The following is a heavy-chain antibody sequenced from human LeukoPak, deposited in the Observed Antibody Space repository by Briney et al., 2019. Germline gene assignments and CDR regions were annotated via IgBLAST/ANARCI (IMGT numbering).Heavy chain of an antibody. CDR2: ISGSGGST. CDR1: GGSISSGGYS. V-gene: IGHV3-23*01. Sequence: ETLSLTCAVSGGSISSGGYSWSWVRQAPGKGLEWVSAISGSGGSTYYADSVKGRFTISRDNSKNTLYLQMNSLRAEDTAVYYCAKDPSVEMATITITHTEYFQHWGQGTLVTVSS. J-gene: IGHJ1*01. D-gene: IGHD5-12*01. CDR3: AKDPSVEMATITITHTEYFQH.